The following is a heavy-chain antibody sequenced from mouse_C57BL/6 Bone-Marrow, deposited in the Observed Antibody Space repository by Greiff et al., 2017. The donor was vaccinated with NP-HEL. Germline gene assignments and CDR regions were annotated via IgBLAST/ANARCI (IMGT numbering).Heavy chain of an antibody. V-gene: IGHV1-64*01. J-gene: IGHJ2*01. Sequence: QVQLKQSGAELVKPGASVTLSCKASGYTFTSYCMHWVKQRPGQGLEWIGMIHPNSGSTNYNEKFKSQATLTVDKSSSTVYMQLSSLTSEDSAVYYYARDYGSIYYFDYWGQGTTLTVSS. CDR3: ARDYGSIYYFDY. D-gene: IGHD1-1*01. CDR1: GYTFTSYC. CDR2: IHPNSGST.